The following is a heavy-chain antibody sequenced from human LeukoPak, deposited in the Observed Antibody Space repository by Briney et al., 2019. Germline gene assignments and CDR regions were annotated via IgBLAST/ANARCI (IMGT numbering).Heavy chain of an antibody. CDR2: IKQDGSEK. CDR3: ARTAGEFDY. CDR1: GFTFSSYG. Sequence: PGRSLRLSCAASGFTFSSYGMHWVRQTPGKGLEWVANIKQDGSEKYYVDSVKGRFTISRDNAKNSLYLQMHSLRAEDTAVYYCARTAGEFDYWGQGTLVTVSS. J-gene: IGHJ4*02. D-gene: IGHD3-16*01. V-gene: IGHV3-7*01.